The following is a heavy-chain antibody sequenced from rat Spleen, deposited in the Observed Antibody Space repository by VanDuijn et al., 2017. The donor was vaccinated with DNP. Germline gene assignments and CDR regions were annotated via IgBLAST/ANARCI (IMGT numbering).Heavy chain of an antibody. CDR1: GFTFSHYD. CDR3: TNDWELYY. J-gene: IGHJ2*01. D-gene: IGHD5-1*01. Sequence: EVQLVESGGGLVQPGRSLKLSCAASGFTFSHYDMAWVRQAPTKGLEWVASISTSGGSTYYRGSVKGRFTISRDNAKNTLYLQMNSLRSEDTATYYCTNDWELYYWGQGVMVTVSS. V-gene: IGHV5-27*01. CDR2: ISTSGGST.